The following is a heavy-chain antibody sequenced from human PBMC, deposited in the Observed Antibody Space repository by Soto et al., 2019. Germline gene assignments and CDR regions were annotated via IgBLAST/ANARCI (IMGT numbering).Heavy chain of an antibody. J-gene: IGHJ6*03. D-gene: IGHD2-2*02. CDR3: ARDTNRYTVSPRNYMDV. Sequence: SETLSLTCTVSGGSMSSSTSYWGWVRQPPGQGLEWIGDICYSGTTYYNPPLKSRVTISGDTSKNQFSLTLSSVTAADAAVYYCARDTNRYTVSPRNYMDVWGKGTTVTVSS. CDR2: ICYSGTT. CDR1: GGSMSSSTSY. V-gene: IGHV4-39*07.